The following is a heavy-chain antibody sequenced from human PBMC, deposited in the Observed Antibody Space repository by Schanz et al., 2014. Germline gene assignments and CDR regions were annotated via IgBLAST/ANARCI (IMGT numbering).Heavy chain of an antibody. CDR2: IYYTGTT. V-gene: IGHV4-39*01. D-gene: IGHD4-4*01. J-gene: IGHJ3*02. CDR1: GASISGSSDY. CDR3: ARRDNYLSAFDI. Sequence: QLQLQESGPGLVKPSETLSLTCTVSGASISGSSDYWGWIRQSPGKGLEWIGNIYYTGTTYYNPSLKSRVSIPVDTSKNQVSRKLTSVTAADTAVFYCARRDNYLSAFDIWGQGTMVTVSS.